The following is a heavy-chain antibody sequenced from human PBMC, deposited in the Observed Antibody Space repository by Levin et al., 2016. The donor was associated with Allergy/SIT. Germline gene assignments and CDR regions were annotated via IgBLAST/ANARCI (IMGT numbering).Heavy chain of an antibody. CDR2: ISAYNGNT. Sequence: ASVKVSCKASGYTFTSYGISWVRQAPGQGLEWMGWISAYNGNTNYAQKLQGRVTMTTDTSTSTAYMELRSLRSDDTAVYYCARDPDIVVVPAADRQNWFDPWGQGTLVTVSS. CDR1: GYTFTSYG. CDR3: ARDPDIVVVPAADRQNWFDP. V-gene: IGHV1-18*01. D-gene: IGHD2-2*01. J-gene: IGHJ5*02.